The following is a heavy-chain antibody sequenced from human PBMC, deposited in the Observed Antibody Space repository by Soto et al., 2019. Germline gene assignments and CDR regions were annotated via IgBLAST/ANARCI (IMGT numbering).Heavy chain of an antibody. Sequence: QVQLQESGPGLVKPSGTLSLTCAVSGGSISSSNWWSWVRQPPGKGLEWIGEIYHSGSTNYNPSLKRRVXXSXDXXKNQFSLKLSSVTAADTAVYYCARSLMTTVTWFDPWGQGTLVTVSS. CDR3: ARSLMTTVTWFDP. D-gene: IGHD4-17*01. V-gene: IGHV4-4*02. J-gene: IGHJ5*02. CDR2: IYHSGST. CDR1: GGSISSSNW.